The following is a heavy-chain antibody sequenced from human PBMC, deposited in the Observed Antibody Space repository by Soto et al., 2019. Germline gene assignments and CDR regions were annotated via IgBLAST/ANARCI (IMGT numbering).Heavy chain of an antibody. CDR2: ISHVETT. V-gene: IGHV4-30-2*06. CDR3: ARGGGYDPFDF. D-gene: IGHD3-3*01. J-gene: IGHJ4*02. Sequence: SETLSLTCSVSCVTSIYGGYSWSWIRQSPGKGLEWLGYISHVETTYYNPSFQSRLSLSIDRTRNQFSLSLSSMTAADKAVYYCARGGGYDPFDFWGQGIQVTVSS. CDR1: CVTSIYGGYS.